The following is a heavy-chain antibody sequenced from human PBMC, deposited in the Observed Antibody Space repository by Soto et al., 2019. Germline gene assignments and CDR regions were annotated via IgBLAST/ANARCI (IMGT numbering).Heavy chain of an antibody. J-gene: IGHJ4*02. CDR3: AKDRRYYDSSGYQPIDY. D-gene: IGHD3-22*01. CDR1: GFTFSSYG. Sequence: GGSLRLSCAASGFTFSSYGMHWVRQAPGKGLEWVAVISYDGSNKYYADSVKGRFTISRDNSKNTLYLQMNSLRAEDTAVYYCAKDRRYYDSSGYQPIDYWGQGTLVTVSS. V-gene: IGHV3-30*18. CDR2: ISYDGSNK.